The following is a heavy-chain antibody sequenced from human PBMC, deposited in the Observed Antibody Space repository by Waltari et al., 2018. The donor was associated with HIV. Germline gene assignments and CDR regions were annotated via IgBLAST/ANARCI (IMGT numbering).Heavy chain of an antibody. CDR1: GYTFDGPS. V-gene: IGHV1-2*02. CDR3: ARGGTQITISGGPPPDF. D-gene: IGHD3-3*01. J-gene: IGHJ5*01. CDR2: INPKPGGT. Sequence: VQLVQSGAEVKKPGASVKVSCKASGYTFDGPSMHWVRQAPGQRLEWMGWINPKPGGTHSVQRLQGRVTMTRDTSISTAYMELSRVRSEDTAVYYCARGGTQITISGGPPPDFWGQGTLVIVSS.